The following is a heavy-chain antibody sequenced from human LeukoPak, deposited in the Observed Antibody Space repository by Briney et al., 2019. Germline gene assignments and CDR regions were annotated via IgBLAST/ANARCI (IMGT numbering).Heavy chain of an antibody. CDR3: AGDYGDLLTGIRFDT. Sequence: SETLSLTCTVSGGSINSGDYYWSWIRQPPGKGLVWIGYIYYSAGTYYNPSLKSRVTISIQTSKNQFSLKLTSVTAADTAVYYCAGDYGDLLTGIRFDTWGQGTLVTV. CDR1: GGSINSGDYY. V-gene: IGHV4-30-4*01. D-gene: IGHD4-17*01. CDR2: IYYSAGT. J-gene: IGHJ5*02.